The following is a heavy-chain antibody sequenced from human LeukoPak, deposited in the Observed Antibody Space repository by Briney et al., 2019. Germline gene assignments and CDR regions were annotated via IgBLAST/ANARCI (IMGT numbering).Heavy chain of an antibody. Sequence: GGSLRLSCAASGFTFSNYWMSWVRQAPGKGLEWVANIKEDGGVKYYVDFVKGRFTISRDNAKNSVYLQMNSLGAEDTAVYYCARIAYSSSSTDYWGQGTLVIVSS. J-gene: IGHJ4*02. CDR3: ARIAYSSSSTDY. CDR1: GFTFSNYW. D-gene: IGHD6-6*01. V-gene: IGHV3-7*01. CDR2: IKEDGGVK.